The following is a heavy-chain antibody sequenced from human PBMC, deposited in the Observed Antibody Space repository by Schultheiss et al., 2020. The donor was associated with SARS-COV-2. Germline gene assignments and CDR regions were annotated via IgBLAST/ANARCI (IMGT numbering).Heavy chain of an antibody. V-gene: IGHV3-9*01. CDR1: GFTFDDYA. CDR3: AKHTGARGMDV. J-gene: IGHJ6*02. D-gene: IGHD3-10*01. CDR2: ISWNSGSI. Sequence: GGSLRLSCAASGFTFDDYAMHWVRQAPGKGLEWVSGISWNSGSIGYADSVKGRFTISRDNAKNSLYLQMNSLRAEDTAVYYCAKHTGARGMDVWGQGTTVTVSS.